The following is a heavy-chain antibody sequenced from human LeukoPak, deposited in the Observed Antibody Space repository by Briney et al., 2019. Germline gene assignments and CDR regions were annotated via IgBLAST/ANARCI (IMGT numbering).Heavy chain of an antibody. CDR2: IYTSGST. CDR3: AITYYDYVWGSYRYADY. J-gene: IGHJ4*02. V-gene: IGHV4-61*02. Sequence: SQTLSLTCTVSGGSISSGSYYWSWIRQPAGKGLEWIGRIYTSGSTNYNPSLKSRVTISVDTSKNQFSLKLSSVTAADTAVYYCAITYYDYVWGSYRYADYWGQGTLVTVSS. D-gene: IGHD3-16*02. CDR1: GGSISSGSYY.